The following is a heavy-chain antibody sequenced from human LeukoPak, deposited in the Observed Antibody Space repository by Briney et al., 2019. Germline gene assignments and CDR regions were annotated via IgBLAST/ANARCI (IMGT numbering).Heavy chain of an antibody. CDR1: GGSISSYY. CDR3: AVDGGGIDSFDI. CDR2: IYYSGST. D-gene: IGHD6-13*01. J-gene: IGHJ3*02. Sequence: SETLSLTCTVSGGSISSYYWSWIRQPPGKGPEWIGYIYYSGSTNYNPSLKSRVTISVDTSKNQFSLKLRSVTAADTAVYYCAVDGGGIDSFDIWGQGTMVTVSS. V-gene: IGHV4-59*01.